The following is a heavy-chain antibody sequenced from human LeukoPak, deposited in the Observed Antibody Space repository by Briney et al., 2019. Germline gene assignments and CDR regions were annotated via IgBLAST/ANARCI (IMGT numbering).Heavy chain of an antibody. CDR2: INHSGST. J-gene: IGHJ5*02. Sequence: SETLSLTCAVYGGSFSGYYWSWIRQPPGKGLEWIGEINHSGSTNYNPSLKSRVTISVDTSKNQFSLKLSSVTAADTAVYYCARPHHHYYDSSGYYWFDPWGQGTLVTVSS. D-gene: IGHD3-22*01. CDR3: ARPHHHYYDSSGYYWFDP. CDR1: GGSFSGYY. V-gene: IGHV4-34*01.